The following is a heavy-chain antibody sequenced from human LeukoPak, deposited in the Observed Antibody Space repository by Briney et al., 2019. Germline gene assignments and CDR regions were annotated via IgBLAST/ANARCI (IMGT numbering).Heavy chain of an antibody. D-gene: IGHD2-2*02. V-gene: IGHV1-69*13. CDR1: GGTFSSYA. CDR3: ARGVVVPAAIGYYYMDV. J-gene: IGHJ6*03. Sequence: AASVKVSCKASGGTFSSYAISWVRQAPGQGLEWMGEIIPIFGTANYAQKFQGRVTITADESTSTAYMELSSLRSEDTAVYYCARGVVVPAAIGYYYMDVWGKGTSVTVSS. CDR2: IIPIFGTA.